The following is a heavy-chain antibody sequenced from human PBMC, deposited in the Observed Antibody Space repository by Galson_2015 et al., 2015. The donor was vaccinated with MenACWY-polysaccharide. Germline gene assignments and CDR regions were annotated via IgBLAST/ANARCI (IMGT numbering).Heavy chain of an antibody. CDR1: GYPFSSFG. V-gene: IGHV1-18*01. J-gene: IGHJ1*01. Sequence: SVKVSCKASGYPFSSFGFSWVRQAPGQGLEWMGWISANNGNTNYAQNLQGRVTMTTDTSTSTAYMELRSLRSDDTAVYYCARGPMYSGSFLAAAYSGHGTLVTVSS. D-gene: IGHD1-26*01. CDR2: ISANNGNT. CDR3: ARGPMYSGSFLAAAY.